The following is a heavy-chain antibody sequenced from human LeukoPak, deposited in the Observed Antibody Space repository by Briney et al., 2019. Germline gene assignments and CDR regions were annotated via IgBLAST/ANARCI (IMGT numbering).Heavy chain of an antibody. CDR3: AVGSSGYFFSTRIDY. CDR2: IIPIFGTA. J-gene: IGHJ4*02. CDR1: GGTFSSYA. D-gene: IGHD3-22*01. V-gene: IGHV1-69*13. Sequence: SVKVSCKASGGTFSSYAISWVRQAPGQGLEWMGGIIPIFGTANYAQKFQGRVTITADESTSTAYMELSSLRSEDTAVYYCAVGSSGYFFSTRIDYWGQGTLVTVSS.